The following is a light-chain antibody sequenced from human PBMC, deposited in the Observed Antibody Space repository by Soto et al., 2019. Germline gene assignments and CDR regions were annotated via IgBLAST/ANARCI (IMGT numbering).Light chain of an antibody. CDR2: RAS. J-gene: IGKJ3*01. V-gene: IGKV1-5*03. CDR1: QSISTW. CDR3: QQYTTYSDT. Sequence: DIQMTQSPSTLSASVGDRVTITCRASQSISTWLAWYQQKPGTAPKLLIYRASNLESGVPSRFSGSGSGPEFTLTISSLQPDDFATYYYQQYTTYSDTFGPGTKVDIK.